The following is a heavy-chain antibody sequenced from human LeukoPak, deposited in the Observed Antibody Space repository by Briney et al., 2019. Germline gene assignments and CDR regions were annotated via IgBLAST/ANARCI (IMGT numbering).Heavy chain of an antibody. CDR1: GFTFSSYA. CDR3: ARGLAAHGAFYYYMDV. J-gene: IGHJ6*03. CDR2: IIPIFGTA. V-gene: IGHV1-69*05. Sequence: GGSLRLSCAASGFTFSSYAISWVRQAPGQGLEWMGGIIPIFGTANYAQKFQGRVTITTDESTSTAYMELSSLRSEDTAVYYCARGLAAHGAFYYYMDVWGKGTTVTVSS. D-gene: IGHD6-25*01.